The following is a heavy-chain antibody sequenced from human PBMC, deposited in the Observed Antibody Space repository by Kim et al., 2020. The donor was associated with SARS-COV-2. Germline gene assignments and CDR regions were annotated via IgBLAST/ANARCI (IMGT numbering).Heavy chain of an antibody. V-gene: IGHV1-69*04. CDR1: GGTFSSYA. CDR2: IIPILGIA. CDR3: ARGTGSSWYFLDS. J-gene: IGHJ5*02. Sequence: SVKVSCKASGGTFSSYAISWVRQAPGQGLEWMGRIIPILGIANYAQKFQGRVTITADKSTSTAYMELSSLRSEDTAVYYCARGTGSSWYFLDSWGQGTLVTVSS. D-gene: IGHD6-13*01.